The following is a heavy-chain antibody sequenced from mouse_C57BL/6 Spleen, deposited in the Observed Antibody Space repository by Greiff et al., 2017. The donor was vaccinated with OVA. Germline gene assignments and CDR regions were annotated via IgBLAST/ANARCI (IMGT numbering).Heavy chain of an antibody. CDR3: AREGERHYAMDY. J-gene: IGHJ4*01. V-gene: IGHV3-6*01. CDR1: GYSITSGYY. Sequence: EVQLVESGPGLVKPSQSLSLTCSVTGYSITSGYYWNWIRQFPGNKLEWMGYISYDGSNNYNPSLKNRISITRDPSKNQFFLKLNSVTTEDTATYDCAREGERHYAMDYWGQGTSVTVSS. CDR2: ISYDGSN.